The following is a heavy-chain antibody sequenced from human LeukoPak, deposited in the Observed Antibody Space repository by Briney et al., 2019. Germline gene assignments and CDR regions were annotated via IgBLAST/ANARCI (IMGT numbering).Heavy chain of an antibody. V-gene: IGHV1-2*02. Sequence: GASVKVSCKASGYTFTGYYMHWVRQAPGQGLEWMGWINPNSGGTNYAQQFQGRLTMTRDMSTSTVYMDLSSLRSEDTAVYYCARGSHRRVPEAGPTFFDYWGQGTLVTVSS. J-gene: IGHJ4*02. D-gene: IGHD6-13*01. CDR3: ARGSHRRVPEAGPTFFDY. CDR1: GYTFTGYY. CDR2: INPNSGGT.